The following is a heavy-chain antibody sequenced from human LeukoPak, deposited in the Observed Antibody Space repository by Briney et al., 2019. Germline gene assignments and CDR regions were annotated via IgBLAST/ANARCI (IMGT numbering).Heavy chain of an antibody. CDR3: AKDSARGVIAYYFDY. Sequence: PGGSLRLSCAASGFTFGSYAMSWVRQAPGKGLEWVSAINWSGGSTYYADSVKGRFTISRDNSKNTLYLQMNSLRAEDTAVYYCAKDSARGVIAYYFDYWGQGTLVTVST. D-gene: IGHD3-10*01. CDR2: INWSGGST. J-gene: IGHJ4*02. V-gene: IGHV3-23*01. CDR1: GFTFGSYA.